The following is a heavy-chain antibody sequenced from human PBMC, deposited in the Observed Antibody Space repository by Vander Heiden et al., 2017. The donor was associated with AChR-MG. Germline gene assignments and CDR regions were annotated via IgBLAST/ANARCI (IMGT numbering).Heavy chain of an antibody. J-gene: IGHJ5*02. CDR2: ISYDGSKK. CDR3: ARDADGWFDP. Sequence: QVQLVESGGGVVPPGRPLRLSRAASGFAFSSYAMHWVRQAPGKGLGWLAVISYDGSKKFYADSVKGRFTISRDNSKNTLYLQMNSLRAEDTAVYYCARDADGWFDPWGQGTLVTVSS. V-gene: IGHV3-30-3*01. CDR1: GFAFSSYA.